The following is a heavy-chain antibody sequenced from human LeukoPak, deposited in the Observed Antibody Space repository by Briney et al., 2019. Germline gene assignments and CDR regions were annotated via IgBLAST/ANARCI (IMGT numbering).Heavy chain of an antibody. D-gene: IGHD3-16*01. Sequence: PSETLSLTCTVSGDSISNYYWSWIRQPPGKGLEWIGYISYNGRTNYNPSLKSRVTISVDTSKNQFSLKLSSVTAADTAVYYCARVGRGDYTWGSYSFDYWGQGTLVTVSS. V-gene: IGHV4-59*01. CDR1: GDSISNYY. CDR3: ARVGRGDYTWGSYSFDY. J-gene: IGHJ4*02. CDR2: ISYNGRT.